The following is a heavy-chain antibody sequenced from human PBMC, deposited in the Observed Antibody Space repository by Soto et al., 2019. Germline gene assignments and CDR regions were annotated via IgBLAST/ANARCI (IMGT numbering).Heavy chain of an antibody. Sequence: GESLKISCKGSGYSFTSYWVAWVRRMPGKGLECMGIIYPGDSGTRYSPSFEGQVTISADKSINTAYLQWSSLKASDSAMYYCARPFDTSGWYDHWGQGTLVTVSS. CDR3: ARPFDTSGWYDH. V-gene: IGHV5-51*01. J-gene: IGHJ5*02. D-gene: IGHD6-19*01. CDR2: IYPGDSGT. CDR1: GYSFTSYW.